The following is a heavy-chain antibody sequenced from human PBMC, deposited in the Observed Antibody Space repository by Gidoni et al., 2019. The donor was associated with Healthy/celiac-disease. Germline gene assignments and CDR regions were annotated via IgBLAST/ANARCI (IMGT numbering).Heavy chain of an antibody. D-gene: IGHD3-3*01. CDR1: GLTFSSYS. CDR2: ISSSSSYI. V-gene: IGHV3-21*01. Sequence: EVQLVESGGGLVTPGGSLRLSCAASGLTFSSYSMNWVRQAPGKGLEWVSSISSSSSYIYYADSVKGRFTISRDNAKNSLYLQMNSLRAEDTAVYYCARDLGGDFWSGYYSKPGGMDVWGQGTTVTVSS. CDR3: ARDLGGDFWSGYYSKPGGMDV. J-gene: IGHJ6*02.